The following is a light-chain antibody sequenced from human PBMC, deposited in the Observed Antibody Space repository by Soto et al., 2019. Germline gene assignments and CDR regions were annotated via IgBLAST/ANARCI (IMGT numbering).Light chain of an antibody. CDR1: SSDIGSYNY. CDR3: ISYRGSDTSYV. J-gene: IGLJ1*01. Sequence: QSALTQPASVSGSPGQSITISRTGTSSDIGSYNYVAWYQQFPGKTPNLIIYEVRNRPSGVSFRFSGSKSGNTASLTISGLQAEDEGDYYCISYRGSDTSYVFGTGTKVTVL. CDR2: EVR. V-gene: IGLV2-14*01.